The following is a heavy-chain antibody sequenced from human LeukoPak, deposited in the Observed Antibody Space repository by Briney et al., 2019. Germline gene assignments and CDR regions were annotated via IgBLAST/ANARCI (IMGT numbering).Heavy chain of an antibody. CDR2: MYDSGST. D-gene: IGHD1-26*01. Sequence: SETLSLTCTVSGGSFSSYYWSWIRQPPGKGLELIGYMYDSGSTNYNPSLKSRVTISVDTSKNQFSLRLNSVTAADTAVYYCARHGGSYTFDLWGQGVLVIVSS. V-gene: IGHV4-59*01. J-gene: IGHJ4*02. CDR3: ARHGGSYTFDL. CDR1: GGSFSSYY.